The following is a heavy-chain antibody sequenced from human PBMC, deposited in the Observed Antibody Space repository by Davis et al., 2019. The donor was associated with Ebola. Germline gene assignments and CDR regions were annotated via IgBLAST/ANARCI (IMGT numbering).Heavy chain of an antibody. CDR1: GLTFSSYG. V-gene: IGHV3-33*01. Sequence: PGGSLRLSCTASGLTFSSYGMHWVRQAPGKGLEWVAVIWYDGSNKYYSDSVKGRFTISRDNSKNTLYLQMNSLRAEDTAVYYCARDLGGGTFGRYFDYWGQGTLVTVSS. CDR3: ARDLGGGTFGRYFDY. J-gene: IGHJ4*02. D-gene: IGHD1-14*01. CDR2: IWYDGSNK.